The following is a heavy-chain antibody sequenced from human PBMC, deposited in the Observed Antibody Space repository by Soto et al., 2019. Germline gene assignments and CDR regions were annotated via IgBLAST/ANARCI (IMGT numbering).Heavy chain of an antibody. CDR2: IKSKTDGGTT. Sequence: PGGSLRLSCAASGFTFSNAWMNWFRQAPGKGLEWVGRIKSKTDGGTTDYAAPVKGRFTISRDDSKNTLYLQMNSLKTEDTAVYYCTTDGSSTSSLTAGDYWGQGTLVTVSS. V-gene: IGHV3-15*07. CDR3: TTDGSSTSSLTAGDY. D-gene: IGHD2-2*01. J-gene: IGHJ4*02. CDR1: GFTFSNAW.